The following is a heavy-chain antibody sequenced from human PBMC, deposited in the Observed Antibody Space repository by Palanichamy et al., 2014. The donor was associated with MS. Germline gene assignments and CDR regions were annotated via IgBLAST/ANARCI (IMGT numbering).Heavy chain of an antibody. V-gene: IGHV3-11*01. D-gene: IGHD3-9*01. J-gene: IGHJ6*02. Sequence: QVQLVESGGGLVKAGGSLRLSCAASGFVFSDYYMSWIRQAPGKGLEWVSRIAKSGDITYYADSVKGRFSVSRDNAKNSLYLQMNSLRAEDTALYYCAREEFDDVAATYYYGMDVWGQGTAVAISS. CDR1: GFVFSDYY. CDR2: IAKSGDIT. CDR3: AREEFDDVAATYYYGMDV.